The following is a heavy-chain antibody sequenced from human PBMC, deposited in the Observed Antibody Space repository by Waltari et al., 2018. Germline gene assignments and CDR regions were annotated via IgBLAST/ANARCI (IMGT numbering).Heavy chain of an antibody. J-gene: IGHJ4*02. Sequence: QVQLVQSGAEVKKPGASVKVSCKVSGYTLTELSMHCVRQAPGKGLEWMGGFDPEDGETIYAQKFQGRVTMTEDTSTDTAYMELSSLRSEDTAVYYCATVRDDSSGHSTPFDYWGQGTLVTVSS. CDR2: FDPEDGET. CDR1: GYTLTELS. CDR3: ATVRDDSSGHSTPFDY. D-gene: IGHD3-22*01. V-gene: IGHV1-24*01.